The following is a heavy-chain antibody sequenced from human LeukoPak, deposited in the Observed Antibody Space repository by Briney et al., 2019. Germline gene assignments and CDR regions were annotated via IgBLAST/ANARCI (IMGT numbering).Heavy chain of an antibody. Sequence: QAGGSLRLSCAASGFTFSSHGMHWVRQAPGKGLEWVALIQYDGSNKYYADSVKGRFTISRDNSKNTLYVQMNSLRAEDTAVYYCVRDISEGRDYWGQGTLVTVSS. V-gene: IGHV3-30*19. CDR2: IQYDGSNK. CDR3: VRDISEGRDY. CDR1: GFTFSSHG. D-gene: IGHD3-3*02. J-gene: IGHJ4*02.